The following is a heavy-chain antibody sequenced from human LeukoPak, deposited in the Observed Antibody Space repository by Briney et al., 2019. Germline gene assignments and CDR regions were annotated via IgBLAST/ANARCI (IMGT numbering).Heavy chain of an antibody. V-gene: IGHV3-23*01. CDR2: ITGGHYAT. CDR3: TKDPNGDYIGAFDP. Sequence: GGSLRLSCAASGFSFSIFAMTWVRQAPGKGLEWVSSITGGHYATYNTDSVKGRFTISRDNAKNTLYLQMNSLRADDTAIYKCTKDPNGDYIGAFDPWGQGTLVTVSS. D-gene: IGHD4-17*01. CDR1: GFSFSIFA. J-gene: IGHJ5*02.